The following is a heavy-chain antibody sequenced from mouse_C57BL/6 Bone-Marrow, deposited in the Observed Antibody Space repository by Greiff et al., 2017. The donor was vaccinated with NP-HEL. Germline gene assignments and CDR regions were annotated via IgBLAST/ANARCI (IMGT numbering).Heavy chain of an antibody. Sequence: VQLQQSGAELVRPGASVKLSCKASGYTFTDYYINWVKQRPGQGLEWIARIYPGSGNTYYNEKVKGKATMTAAKSSSTAYMQLSSLTSEDSAVYFCARGGYYGSSYVRFDYGGQGTTLTVSS. D-gene: IGHD1-1*01. J-gene: IGHJ2*01. CDR1: GYTFTDYY. CDR3: ARGGYYGSSYVRFDY. V-gene: IGHV1-76*01. CDR2: IYPGSGNT.